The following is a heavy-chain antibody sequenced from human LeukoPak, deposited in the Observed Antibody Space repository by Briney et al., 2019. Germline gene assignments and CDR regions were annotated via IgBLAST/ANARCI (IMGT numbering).Heavy chain of an antibody. CDR2: ISYDGSNK. V-gene: IGHV3-30-3*01. CDR3: ALSSIHKDYYFGMDV. Sequence: GGSLRLSCAASGFTLSSYAMHWVRQAPGKGLEWVAVISYDGSNKYYADSVKGRFTISRDNSKNTLYLQIESLRDDDTAVYHCALSSIHKDYYFGMDVWGQGTTVTVSS. J-gene: IGHJ6*02. D-gene: IGHD2-2*01. CDR1: GFTLSSYA.